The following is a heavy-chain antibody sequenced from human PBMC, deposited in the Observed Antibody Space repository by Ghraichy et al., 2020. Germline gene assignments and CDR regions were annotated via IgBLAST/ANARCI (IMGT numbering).Heavy chain of an antibody. Sequence: GGSLRLSCAASGFTFSSYSMNWVRQVPGKGLEWVSYISRSSSTIYYADSVKGRFTISRDNAKNSLYLQMNSLRDEDTAVYYCARASHYSSTWNYYYYSMGVWGQGTTVTGSS. J-gene: IGHJ6*02. V-gene: IGHV3-48*02. CDR2: ISRSSSTI. CDR1: GFTFSSYS. CDR3: ARASHYSSTWNYYYYSMGV. D-gene: IGHD6-13*01.